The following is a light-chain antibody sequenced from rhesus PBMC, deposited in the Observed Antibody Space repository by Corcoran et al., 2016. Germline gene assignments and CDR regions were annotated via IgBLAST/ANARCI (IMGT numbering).Light chain of an antibody. CDR3: LQCSSSPLT. Sequence: DIQMTQSPSSLSASVGDTVTITCRASQSISSWLDWYQQKPGKAPKLLIYKASRLQSGVPSRFSGSGPGTDFTLPSSILQPEDFATYYCLQCSSSPLTFGGGTKVELK. CDR2: KAS. V-gene: IGKV1-22*01. CDR1: QSISSW. J-gene: IGKJ4*01.